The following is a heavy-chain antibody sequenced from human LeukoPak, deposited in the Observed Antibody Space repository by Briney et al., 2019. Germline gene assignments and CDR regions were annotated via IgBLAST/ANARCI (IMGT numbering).Heavy chain of an antibody. CDR2: ISSTSSSYI. J-gene: IGHJ4*02. CDR1: GFTFLSYN. D-gene: IGHD3-22*01. Sequence: GGSLRLSCAASGFTFLSYNMNWVRQAPGKGLEWVSSISSTSSSYIYYADSVKGRFTISRDNSKNTLYLQMNSLRAEDTAVYYCAKVSSGYPHFDYWGQGTLVTVSS. CDR3: AKVSSGYPHFDY. V-gene: IGHV3-21*04.